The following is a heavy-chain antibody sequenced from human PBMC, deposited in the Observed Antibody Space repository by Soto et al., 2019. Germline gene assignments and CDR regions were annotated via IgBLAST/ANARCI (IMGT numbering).Heavy chain of an antibody. D-gene: IGHD6-6*01. Sequence: SGTLFPTCTFSGGSISSSRYYCRWIRQPPGKGLEWIGSIYYSVSTYYNPSLKSRVTISVDTSKNQFSLKVSSVTAADTAVYFCARGPLGYSSSHFFEQWGQGTMVTVSS. J-gene: IGHJ4*02. CDR1: GGSISSSRYY. CDR3: ARGPLGYSSSHFFEQ. V-gene: IGHV4-39*07. CDR2: IYYSVST.